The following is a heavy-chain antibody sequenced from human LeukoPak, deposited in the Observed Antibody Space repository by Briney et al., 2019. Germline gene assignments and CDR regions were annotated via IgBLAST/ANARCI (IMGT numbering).Heavy chain of an antibody. CDR1: GGSLSGDY. D-gene: IGHD3-3*02. CDR3: ARKISGLFDY. J-gene: IGHJ4*02. CDR2: VNHSGST. V-gene: IGHV4-34*01. Sequence: ASETLSLTCAVYGGSLSGDYLSWIRQPPGKGLEWIGEVNHSGSTNYNPSLKSRVTISVDTSKNQFSLKLSSVTAADTAVYYCARKISGLFDYWGQGTLVTVSS.